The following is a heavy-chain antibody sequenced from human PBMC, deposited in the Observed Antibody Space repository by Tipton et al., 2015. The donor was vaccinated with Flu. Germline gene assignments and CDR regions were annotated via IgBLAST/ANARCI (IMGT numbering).Heavy chain of an antibody. V-gene: IGHV4-38-2*01. Sequence: LRLSCAVSGDSISSDYYWGWIRQFPGKGLEWIGTVSRTGSTIYNPSLKIRVTISIDTSKNQFSLKMKSVTATDMAVYYCARRDYSNYVSDPKSWFDPWGQGTLVAVSS. CDR1: GDSISSDYY. D-gene: IGHD4-11*01. CDR3: ARRDYSNYVSDPKSWFDP. J-gene: IGHJ5*02. CDR2: VSRTGST.